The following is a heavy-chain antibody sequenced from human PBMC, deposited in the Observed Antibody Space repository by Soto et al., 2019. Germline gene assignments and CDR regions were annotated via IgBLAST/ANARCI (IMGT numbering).Heavy chain of an antibody. CDR1: GGTFSSYA. D-gene: IGHD3-22*01. J-gene: IGHJ6*02. Sequence: GPSVKVSCKASGGTFSSYAISWVRQAPGQGLEWMGGIIPIFGTANYAQKFQGRVTITADESTSTAYMELSSLRSEDTAVYYCARLREKTYYYDSSGYPEPYYYYGMDVWGQGTTVTVSS. CDR3: ARLREKTYYYDSSGYPEPYYYYGMDV. CDR2: IIPIFGTA. V-gene: IGHV1-69*13.